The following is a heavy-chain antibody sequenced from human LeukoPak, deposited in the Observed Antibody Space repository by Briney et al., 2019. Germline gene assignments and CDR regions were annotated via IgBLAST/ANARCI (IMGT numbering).Heavy chain of an antibody. CDR1: GFTFINAW. J-gene: IGHJ4*02. CDR3: TTQYCSITTCLYPFDY. D-gene: IGHD2-2*01. Sequence: GGSLRLSCAASGFTFINAWMSWVRQAPGKGLEWVGHIKRKTDAGTTDYAAPVKGRFTISRDNSKHTFYLQMNSLKTEDTAMYFCTTQYCSITTCLYPFDYWGQGTLVTVSS. CDR2: IKRKTDAGTT. V-gene: IGHV3-15*01.